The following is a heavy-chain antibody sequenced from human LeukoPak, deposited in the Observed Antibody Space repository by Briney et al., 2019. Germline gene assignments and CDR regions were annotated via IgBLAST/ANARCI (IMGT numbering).Heavy chain of an antibody. Sequence: SETLSLTCTVSGGSISRYYWSWIRQPPGKGLEWIGFIYYSGSTKYNPSLKSRVTISVDTSKNQFSLKLSSVTAADTAVYYCARGVYYYGSGSYYYWGQGTLVTVSS. CDR2: IYYSGST. CDR3: ARGVYYYGSGSYYY. V-gene: IGHV4-59*12. D-gene: IGHD3-10*01. J-gene: IGHJ4*02. CDR1: GGSISRYY.